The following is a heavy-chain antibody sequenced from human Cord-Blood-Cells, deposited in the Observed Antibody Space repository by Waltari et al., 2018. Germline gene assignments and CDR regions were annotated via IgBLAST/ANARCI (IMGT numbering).Heavy chain of an antibody. CDR1: GYY. V-gene: IGHV4-34*01. CDR3: ARGRVYCSSTSCYYYYGMDV. Sequence: GYYWSWIRQPPGKGLEWIGEINHSGSTNYNPSLKSRVTISVDTSKNQFSLKLSSVTAADTAVYYCARGRVYCSSTSCYYYYGMDVWGQGTTVTVSS. CDR2: INHSGST. D-gene: IGHD2-2*01. J-gene: IGHJ6*02.